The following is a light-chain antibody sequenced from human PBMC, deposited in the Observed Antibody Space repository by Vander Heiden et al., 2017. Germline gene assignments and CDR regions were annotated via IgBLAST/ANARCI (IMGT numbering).Light chain of an antibody. CDR2: ASY. V-gene: IGKV1-33*01. J-gene: IGKJ5*01. CDR3: QHYDNPPIT. CDR1: QDISNY. Sequence: DLQMTQSPSSLSASVGDRVTITCQASQDISNYLNWYQKKRGKATKLLIDASYNLETVVPSRSSGRGAGTDFIFIISSVQPEDIATYYRQHYDNPPITFGQGTRLEIK.